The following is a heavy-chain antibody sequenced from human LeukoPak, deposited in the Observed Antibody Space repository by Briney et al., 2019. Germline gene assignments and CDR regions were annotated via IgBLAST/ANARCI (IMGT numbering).Heavy chain of an antibody. CDR1: GGTFSSYA. CDR3: ARIGDYYDSSGYSHYYYGMDV. CDR2: IIPIFGTA. V-gene: IGHV1-69*13. D-gene: IGHD3-22*01. J-gene: IGHJ6*02. Sequence: SVKVSCKASGGTFSSYAISWVRQAPGQGLEWMGGIIPIFGTANYAQKFQGRVTITADESTSTAYMELSSLRSEDTAVYYCARIGDYYDSSGYSHYYYGMDVWGQGTTVTVSS.